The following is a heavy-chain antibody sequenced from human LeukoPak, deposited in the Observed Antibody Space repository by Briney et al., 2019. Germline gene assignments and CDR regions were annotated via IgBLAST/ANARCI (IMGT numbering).Heavy chain of an antibody. V-gene: IGHV4-39*01. CDR1: GGSISSSSYY. CDR3: ARHRMYYYDSSGRGVAHAFDI. Sequence: SETLSLTCTVSGGSISSSSYYWGWIRQPPGKGLEWIGSIYYSGRTYYNPSLKSRVTISVDTTKNQFSLKLSSVTAADTAVYYCARHRMYYYDSSGRGVAHAFDIWGQGTMVTVSS. D-gene: IGHD3-22*01. J-gene: IGHJ3*02. CDR2: IYYSGRT.